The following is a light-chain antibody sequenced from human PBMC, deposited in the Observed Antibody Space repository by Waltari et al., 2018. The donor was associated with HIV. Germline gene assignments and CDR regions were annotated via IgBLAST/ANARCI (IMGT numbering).Light chain of an antibody. J-gene: IGLJ2*01. CDR2: SNN. CDR1: ISNIGGNT. Sequence: QSVLTQSPSASGTPGQRVTISCSGSISNIGGNTVSWYQHLPGTAPKLLIYSNNQGPSGVPDRFSGSKSGTSASLAISGLQSEDEADYYCAAWDANLNGRLFGGGTKLTVL. CDR3: AAWDANLNGRL. V-gene: IGLV1-44*01.